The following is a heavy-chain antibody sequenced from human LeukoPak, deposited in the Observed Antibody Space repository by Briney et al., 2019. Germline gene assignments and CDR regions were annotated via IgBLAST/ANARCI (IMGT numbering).Heavy chain of an antibody. V-gene: IGHV3-30*02. Sequence: GGSLRLSCEVSGFALGNYGMHWVRQAPGKGLEWVAFTQYDGSNEYYADSVKGRFTVSRNNSKKTLYLQMNSLRPEDTAVYYCAKDQEKQWNYFNYWGQGTVVTVSS. CDR2: TQYDGSNE. D-gene: IGHD6-19*01. J-gene: IGHJ4*02. CDR1: GFALGNYG. CDR3: AKDQEKQWNYFNY.